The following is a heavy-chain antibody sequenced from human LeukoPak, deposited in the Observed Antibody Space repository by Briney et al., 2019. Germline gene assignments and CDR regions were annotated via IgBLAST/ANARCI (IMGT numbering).Heavy chain of an antibody. CDR3: AKVEEGRQQSVPRHLHY. V-gene: IGHV3-23*01. J-gene: IGHJ4*02. D-gene: IGHD6-13*01. CDR1: GFTFSSYA. CDR2: ISGSGGST. Sequence: GGSLRLSCAASGFTFSSYAMSWVRQAPGKGLEWVSAISGSGGSTYYADSVKGRFTISRDNSKNTLYLQMNSLRAEDTAVYYCAKVEEGRQQSVPRHLHYWGQGTLVTVSS.